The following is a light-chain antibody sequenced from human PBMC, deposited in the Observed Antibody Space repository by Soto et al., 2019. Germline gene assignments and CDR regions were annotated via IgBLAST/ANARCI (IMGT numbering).Light chain of an antibody. CDR1: SSNIGNNY. CDR2: DNN. V-gene: IGLV1-51*01. J-gene: IGLJ2*01. Sequence: QSVLAQSPSVSAAPGQKVTISCSGSSSNIGNNYVSWYQQLPGTAPKLLIYDNNKRPSGIPDRFSGSKSGTSGTLDITGLQTGDEADYYCATWDGSLPGEVFGGGTK. CDR3: ATWDGSLPGEV.